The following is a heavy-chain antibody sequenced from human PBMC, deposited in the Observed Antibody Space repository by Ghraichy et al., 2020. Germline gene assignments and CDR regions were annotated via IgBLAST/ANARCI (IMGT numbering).Heavy chain of an antibody. J-gene: IGHJ3*02. Sequence: GGSLRLSCAVSGFTFSTYNMNWVRQAPGKRLEWVSYISSSSSTIYYADSVKGRFTISRDNAENSLYLQLNSLRAEDTAVYYCARRLGYYSGFDIWGQGTMVTVSS. CDR2: ISSSSSTI. CDR3: ARRLGYYSGFDI. CDR1: GFTFSTYN. V-gene: IGHV3-48*04. D-gene: IGHD3-22*01.